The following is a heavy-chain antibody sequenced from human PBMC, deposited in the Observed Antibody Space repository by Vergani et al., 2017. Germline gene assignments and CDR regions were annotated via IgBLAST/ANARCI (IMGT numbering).Heavy chain of an antibody. CDR2: IYTSGST. Sequence: QVQLQESGPGLVKPSETLSLTCTVSGGSISNYYWSWIRQPAGKGLEWIGRIYTSGSTNYNPSLKSRVTMSVDTSKNQFSLKLTSVTAADTAVDYCARDRIALGEDAFDIWGQGTMVTVSS. D-gene: IGHD3-10*01. CDR3: ARDRIALGEDAFDI. CDR1: GGSISNYY. V-gene: IGHV4-4*07. J-gene: IGHJ3*02.